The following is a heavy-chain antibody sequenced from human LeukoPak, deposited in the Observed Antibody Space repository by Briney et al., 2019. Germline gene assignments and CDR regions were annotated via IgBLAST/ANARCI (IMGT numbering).Heavy chain of an antibody. CDR2: ISAYNGNT. V-gene: IGHV1-18*01. Sequence: ASVKVSCKASGYTFTSYGISWVRQAPGQGLEWMGWISAYNGNTNYAQKLQGRVTMTTDTSTSTAYMELRSLRSDDTAVYYCARALPKYSSSWCDYWGQGTLVTVSS. CDR1: GYTFTSYG. J-gene: IGHJ4*02. CDR3: ARALPKYSSSWCDY. D-gene: IGHD6-13*01.